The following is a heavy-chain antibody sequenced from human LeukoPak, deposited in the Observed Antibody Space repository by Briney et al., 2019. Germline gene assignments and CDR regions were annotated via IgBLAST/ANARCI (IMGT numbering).Heavy chain of an antibody. V-gene: IGHV4-59*08. J-gene: IGHJ4*02. CDR2: IYYSGST. CDR1: GGSISIYY. D-gene: IGHD3-3*01. Sequence: SETLSLTCTVSGGSISIYYWSWLRQPPGKGLEWIGYIYYSGSTNYNPSLRSRVTISVDTSKNQFSLKLSSGTAADTAVYYCARHTTLEWLYLDYWGQGTLVTVSS. CDR3: ARHTTLEWLYLDY.